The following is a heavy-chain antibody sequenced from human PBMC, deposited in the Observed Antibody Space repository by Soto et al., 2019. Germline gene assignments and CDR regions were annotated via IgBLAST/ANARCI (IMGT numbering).Heavy chain of an antibody. CDR2: MAYAGTYK. D-gene: IGHD6-13*01. CDR1: GFTFSDYG. J-gene: IGHJ4*02. Sequence: QVQLVESGGGVVQPGRSLRLSCAVSGFTFSDYGMHWVRQAPGKGLEWVAVMAYAGTYKYYADSVKGRFTISRDLSGSRLFLQMNSLRVEDTAVDVCAKEMYPRTVLDSSWAWGDYWGQGTLVTVSS. CDR3: AKEMYPRTVLDSSWAWGDY. V-gene: IGHV3-30*18.